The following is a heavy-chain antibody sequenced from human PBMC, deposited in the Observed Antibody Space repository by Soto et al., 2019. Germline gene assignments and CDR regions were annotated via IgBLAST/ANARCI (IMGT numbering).Heavy chain of an antibody. CDR3: ARADDYSNYGWFDP. CDR2: IYYSGST. Sequence: PSETLSLTCTVSGGSISSGGYYWSWIRQHPGKGLEWIGYIYYSGSTYYNPSLKSRVTISVDTSKNQFSLKLSSVTAADTAVYYCARADDYSNYGWFDPWGQGTLVTVSS. D-gene: IGHD4-4*01. CDR1: GGSISSGGYY. V-gene: IGHV4-31*03. J-gene: IGHJ5*02.